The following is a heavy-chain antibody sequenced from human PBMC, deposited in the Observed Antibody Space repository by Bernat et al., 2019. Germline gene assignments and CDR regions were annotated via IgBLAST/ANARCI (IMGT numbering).Heavy chain of an antibody. V-gene: IGHV3-23*01. CDR1: GFTFSTYA. J-gene: IGHJ4*02. CDR3: AKVPIVLRFLEWPELFDY. CDR2: VSNSGGRT. Sequence: EVQLLESGGDLVQPGGSLRLSCAASGFTFSTYAMTWVRQAPGKGLEWLSGVSNSGGRTYYADSVKGRFTISRDNSKNTLYLQMISLRAEDTAVYYCAKVPIVLRFLEWPELFDYWGQGTLVTVSS. D-gene: IGHD3-3*01.